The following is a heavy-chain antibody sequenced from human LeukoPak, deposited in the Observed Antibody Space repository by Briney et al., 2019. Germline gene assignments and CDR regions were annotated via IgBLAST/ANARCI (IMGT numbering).Heavy chain of an antibody. CDR3: ARGRFGVVINFYYYYYMDV. D-gene: IGHD3-3*01. CDR1: GFTFTSYG. V-gene: IGHV3-30*02. Sequence: GGSLRLSCVASGFTFTSYGMHWVRQAPGKGLEWVALIRHDGNDKYYAETVKGRFTISRDNSNNTLYLQMNTLRAEDTAMYYCARGRFGVVINFYYYYYMDVWGKGTTVTVSS. CDR2: IRHDGNDK. J-gene: IGHJ6*03.